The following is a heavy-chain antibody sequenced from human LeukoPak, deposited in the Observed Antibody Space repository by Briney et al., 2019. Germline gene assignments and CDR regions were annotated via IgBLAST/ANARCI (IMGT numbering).Heavy chain of an antibody. V-gene: IGHV4-39*01. CDR3: ARTAADSFDY. CDR1: GGSISSSTSY. Sequence: SETLSLTCTVSGGSISSSTSYWGWIRQPPGKGLEWVGSIYYSGSAYYNPSLKSRVTISVDTSKNQFSLRLSSVTAADTAVYYCARTAADSFDYWGQGTLVTVSS. J-gene: IGHJ4*02. D-gene: IGHD6-13*01. CDR2: IYYSGSA.